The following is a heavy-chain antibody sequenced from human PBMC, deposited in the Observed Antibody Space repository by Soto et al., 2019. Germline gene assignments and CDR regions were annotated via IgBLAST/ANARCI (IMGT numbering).Heavy chain of an antibody. V-gene: IGHV1-69*13. CDR1: GGTFSSYA. Sequence: ASVKVSCKASGGTFSSYAISWVRQAPGQGLEWMGGIIPIFGTANYAQKFQGRVTITADESTSTAYMELSNLRSEDTAVYYCARDKVERRDGYNSYFDYWGQGTLVTVSS. J-gene: IGHJ4*02. D-gene: IGHD5-12*01. CDR2: IIPIFGTA. CDR3: ARDKVERRDGYNSYFDY.